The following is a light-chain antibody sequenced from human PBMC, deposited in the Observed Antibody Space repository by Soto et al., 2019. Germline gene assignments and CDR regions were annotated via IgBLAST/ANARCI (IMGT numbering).Light chain of an antibody. Sequence: QSVLTQPPSASGSPGQSVAISCTGTSSDIGGYNSVSWYQQHPGKAPKLMIYEVSKRPSGVPDRFSGSKSANTASLTVSGLQPEDEAVYYCASYAGSYAGSHNLVFGGGTQLTVL. CDR2: EVS. CDR3: ASYAGSYAGSHNLV. CDR1: SSDIGGYNS. V-gene: IGLV2-8*01. J-gene: IGLJ2*01.